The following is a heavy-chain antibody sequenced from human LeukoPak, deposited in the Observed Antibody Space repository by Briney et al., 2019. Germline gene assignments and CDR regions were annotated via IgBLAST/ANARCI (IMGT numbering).Heavy chain of an antibody. CDR2: IKQDGSEK. J-gene: IGHJ6*02. V-gene: IGHV3-7*01. D-gene: IGHD6-13*01. CDR1: GFTFSSYW. Sequence: GGSLRLSCAASGFTFSSYWMSWVRQAPGKGLEWVANIKQDGSEKYYVDSVKGRFTISRDNAKNSLYLQMNSLRAEDTAVYYCARAGVYSSSWYSTFYYYYGMDVWGQGTTVTVSS. CDR3: ARAGVYSSSWYSTFYYYYGMDV.